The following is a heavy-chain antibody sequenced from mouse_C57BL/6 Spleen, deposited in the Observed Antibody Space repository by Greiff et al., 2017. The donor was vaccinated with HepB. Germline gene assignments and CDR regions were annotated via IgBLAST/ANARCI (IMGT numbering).Heavy chain of an antibody. CDR2: IYPGSGST. Sequence: QVQLQQPGAELVQPGASVKMSCKASGYPFTSYWITWVKQRPGQGLEWIGDIYPGSGSTNYNEKFKSKATLTVDPSSSTAYMQLSSLTSEDTAVDYCARGVDSDYWGQGTTLTVST. V-gene: IGHV1-55*01. J-gene: IGHJ2*01. CDR1: GYPFTSYW. CDR3: ARGVDSDY.